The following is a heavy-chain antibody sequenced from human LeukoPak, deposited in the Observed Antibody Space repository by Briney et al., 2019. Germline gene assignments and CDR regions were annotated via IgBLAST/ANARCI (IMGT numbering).Heavy chain of an antibody. D-gene: IGHD6-13*01. CDR3: ARTYSSSWYWFDP. V-gene: IGHV5-10-1*01. J-gene: IGHJ5*02. CDR2: IDLSDSYT. CDR1: GYSFTSYW. Sequence: GESLKISCKGSGYSFTSYWISWVRQMPGKGLEWMGRIDLSDSYTNYSPSFQGHVTISADKSISTAYLQWSSLKASDTAMYYCARTYSSSWYWFDPWGQGTLVTVSS.